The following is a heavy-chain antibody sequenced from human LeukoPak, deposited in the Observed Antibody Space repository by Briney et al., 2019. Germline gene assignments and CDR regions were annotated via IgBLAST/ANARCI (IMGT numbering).Heavy chain of an antibody. V-gene: IGHV4-31*03. J-gene: IGHJ4*02. Sequence: PSETLSLTCTVSGGSISSGGYYSSWIRQHPGKGLEWIGYIYYSGSTYYNPSLKSRVTISVDTSKNQFSLKLSSVTAADTAVYYCARDISGYDGSCYYSYYFDYWGQGTLGTVSS. CDR3: ARDISGYDGSCYYSYYFDY. D-gene: IGHD3-22*01. CDR2: IYYSGST. CDR1: GGSISSGGYY.